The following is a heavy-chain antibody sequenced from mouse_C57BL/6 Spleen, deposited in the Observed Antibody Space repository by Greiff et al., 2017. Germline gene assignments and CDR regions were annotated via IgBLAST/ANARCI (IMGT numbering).Heavy chain of an antibody. CDR1: GYTFTSYW. CDR3: ESVHYYGSSLFDY. CDR2: IHPNSGST. Sequence: QVQLQQPGAELVQPGASVTLSCKASGYTFTSYWMHWVQQRPGQGLEWIGMIHPNSGSTNYNEKCKSKATLTVDRSSSTAYMQHSILTSEDSAVYDCESVHYYGSSLFDYWGQGTTLTVSS. J-gene: IGHJ2*01. D-gene: IGHD1-1*01. V-gene: IGHV1-64*01.